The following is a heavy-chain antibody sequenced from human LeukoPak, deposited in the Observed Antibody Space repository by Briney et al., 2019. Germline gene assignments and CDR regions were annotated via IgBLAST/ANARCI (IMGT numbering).Heavy chain of an antibody. CDR1: GFTFSSYG. CDR2: ISYDGSNK. D-gene: IGHD3-10*01. J-gene: IGHJ4*02. CDR3: ARLLYGQIDY. V-gene: IGHV3-30*03. Sequence: PGGSLRLSCAASGFTFSSYGMHWVRQAPGKGLEWVAVISYDGSNKYYADSVKGRFTISRDNSKNTLYLQMNSLRAEDTAVYYCARLLYGQIDYWGQGTLVTVSS.